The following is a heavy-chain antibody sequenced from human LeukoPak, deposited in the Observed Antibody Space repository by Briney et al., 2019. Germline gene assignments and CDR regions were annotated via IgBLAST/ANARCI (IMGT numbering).Heavy chain of an antibody. CDR2: SSGCCGST. CDR3: AKDSIPPRSGSYFHADY. D-gene: IGHD1-26*01. Sequence: PGGSLRLSCAAPGFTVSSDAKYWDRHPPRTGLDRVSASSGCCGSTHYADSVKGRFTISRDNSKYTLYLQMNRLRAEDTAVYYCAKDSIPPRSGSYFHADYWGQGTLVTVSS. J-gene: IGHJ4*02. CDR1: GFTVSSDA. V-gene: IGHV3-23*01.